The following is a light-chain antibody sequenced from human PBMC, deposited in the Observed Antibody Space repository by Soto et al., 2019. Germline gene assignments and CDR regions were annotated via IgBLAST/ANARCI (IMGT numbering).Light chain of an antibody. Sequence: EIVLTQSPATLSLSPGERATLSCRASQSVSSYLAWYQQKPGQAPRLLIYGAYNRATGIPDRFRGSGSGTDFTLIISEVEPEDSAVYYCQQYGKLSLTFGGGTKVEIK. CDR2: GAY. V-gene: IGKV3-20*01. J-gene: IGKJ4*01. CDR3: QQYGKLSLT. CDR1: QSVSSY.